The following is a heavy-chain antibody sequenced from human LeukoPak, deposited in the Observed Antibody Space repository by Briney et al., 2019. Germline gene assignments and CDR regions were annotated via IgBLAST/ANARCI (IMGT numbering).Heavy chain of an antibody. CDR2: ISTSSNYI. CDR3: ARDVGASAPGAFDI. CDR1: GFTFSTYN. D-gene: IGHD1-26*01. Sequence: GGSLGLSCTASGFTFSTYNMNWVRQAPGKGLEWVSSISTSSNYIYYADSVKGRFTISRDNAKNSLYLQMNSLRVEDTDVYYCARDVGASAPGAFDIWGQGTMVTVSS. J-gene: IGHJ3*02. V-gene: IGHV3-21*01.